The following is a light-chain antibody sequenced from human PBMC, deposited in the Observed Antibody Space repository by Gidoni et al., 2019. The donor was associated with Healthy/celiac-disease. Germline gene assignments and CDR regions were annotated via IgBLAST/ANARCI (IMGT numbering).Light chain of an antibody. CDR3: QQSYSTPYT. V-gene: IGKV1-39*01. CDR2: AAS. Sequence: DIQMTQSPSSLSASVGHRVTITCRASQSISSYLNWYQQKPGKAPKLLIYAASSLQSGFPSRLSGSGSGTDFTLTISSLQPEDFATYYCQQSYSTPYTFGQGTKLEIK. J-gene: IGKJ2*01. CDR1: QSISSY.